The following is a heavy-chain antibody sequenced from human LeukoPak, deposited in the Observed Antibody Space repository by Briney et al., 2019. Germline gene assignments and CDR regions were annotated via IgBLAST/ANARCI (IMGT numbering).Heavy chain of an antibody. CDR2: NYHSGST. V-gene: IGHV4-30-2*01. J-gene: IGHJ3*02. D-gene: IGHD5-18*01. CDR3: ARSIRGYSYGPDAFDI. CDR1: GGSISSGGYS. Sequence: PSETLSLTCAVSGGSISSGGYSWSWIRQPPGKGLEWIGYNYHSGSTYYNPSLKSRVTISVDRSKNQFSLKLSSVTAADTALYYCARSIRGYSYGPDAFDIWGQGTMVTVSS.